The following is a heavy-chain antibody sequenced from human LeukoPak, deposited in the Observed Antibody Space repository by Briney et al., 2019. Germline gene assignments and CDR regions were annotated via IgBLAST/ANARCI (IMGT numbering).Heavy chain of an antibody. J-gene: IGHJ4*02. CDR3: ARDTAVAGYDY. CDR1: GGSLSSYY. V-gene: IGHV4-59*01. Sequence: SETLSLTCTVSGGSLSSYYWSWIRQPPGKGLEWIGYIYYSGSTNYNPSLKSRVTISVDTSKNQFSLKLSSVTAADTAVYYCARDTAVAGYDYWGQGTLVTVSS. CDR2: IYYSGST. D-gene: IGHD6-19*01.